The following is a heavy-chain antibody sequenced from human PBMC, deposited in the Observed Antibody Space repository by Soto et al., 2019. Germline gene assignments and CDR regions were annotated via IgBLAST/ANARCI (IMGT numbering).Heavy chain of an antibody. J-gene: IGHJ6*02. CDR2: MNPNSGNT. CDR3: ARGMVPDAIRCGMDV. V-gene: IGHV1-8*01. CDR1: GYTFTSYD. Sequence: ASVKVSCKASGYTFTSYDINWVRQATGQGLEWMGWMNPNSGNTGYAQKFQGRVTMTRNTSISTAYMELSSLRSDDTAVYYCARGMVPDAIRCGMDVWGQGTTVTVSS. D-gene: IGHD2-2*02.